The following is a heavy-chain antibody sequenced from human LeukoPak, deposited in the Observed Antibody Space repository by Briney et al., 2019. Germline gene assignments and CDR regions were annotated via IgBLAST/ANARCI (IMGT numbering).Heavy chain of an antibody. Sequence: PSETLSLTCTVSGGSISSGSYYWSWIRQPPGKGLEWIGEINHSGSTNYNPSLKSRVTISVDTSKNQFSLKLSSVTAADTAVYYCARHPNPNWNDRYYFDYWGQGTLVTVSS. CDR3: ARHPNPNWNDRYYFDY. CDR1: GGSISSGSYY. D-gene: IGHD1-20*01. CDR2: INHSGST. V-gene: IGHV4-39*01. J-gene: IGHJ4*02.